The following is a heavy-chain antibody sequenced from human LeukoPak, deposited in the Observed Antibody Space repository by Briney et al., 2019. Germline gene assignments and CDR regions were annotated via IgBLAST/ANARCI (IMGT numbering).Heavy chain of an antibody. Sequence: GESLKISCKGSGYSFTNYWIAWVRQMPGKGLEWMGLIYPGDSDTRYSPSFQGHVTISADKSLSTPYLQWNSLKASDTAMYYCARRHKRGAYSYGVDYWGQGTLVTVSS. V-gene: IGHV5-51*01. CDR1: GYSFTNYW. CDR2: IYPGDSDT. D-gene: IGHD5-18*01. CDR3: ARRHKRGAYSYGVDY. J-gene: IGHJ4*02.